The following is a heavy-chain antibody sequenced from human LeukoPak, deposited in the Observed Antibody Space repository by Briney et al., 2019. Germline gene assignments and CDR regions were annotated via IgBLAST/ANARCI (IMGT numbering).Heavy chain of an antibody. CDR2: INHSGST. J-gene: IGHJ3*02. Sequence: PSETLSLTCAVYGGSFSGYYWSWIRQPPGKGLEWIGEINHSGSTNYNPSLKSRVTMSVDTSKNQFSLKLSSVTAADTAVYYCATNLLWFGDRLAFDIWGQGTMVTVSS. CDR1: GGSFSGYY. D-gene: IGHD3-10*01. CDR3: ATNLLWFGDRLAFDI. V-gene: IGHV4-34*01.